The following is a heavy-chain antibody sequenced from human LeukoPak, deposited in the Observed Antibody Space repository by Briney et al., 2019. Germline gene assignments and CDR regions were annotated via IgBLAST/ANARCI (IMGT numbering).Heavy chain of an antibody. D-gene: IGHD6-13*01. J-gene: IGHJ5*02. V-gene: IGHV3-21*01. CDR1: GFTFSSYS. CDR2: ISSSSSYI. Sequence: GGSLRLSCAASGFTFSSYSMNWVRQAPGKGLEWVSSISSSSSYIYYADSVKGRFTISRDNAKNSLYLQMNSQRAEDTAVYYCARSSRIAAAIWYNWFDPWGQGTLVTVSS. CDR3: ARSSRIAAAIWYNWFDP.